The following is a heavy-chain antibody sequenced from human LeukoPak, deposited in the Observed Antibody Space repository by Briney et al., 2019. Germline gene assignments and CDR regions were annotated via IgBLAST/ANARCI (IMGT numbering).Heavy chain of an antibody. CDR1: GFTFSSYG. D-gene: IGHD3-22*01. V-gene: IGHV3-30*18. Sequence: PGGSLRLSCAASGFTFSSYGMHWVRQAPGKGLEWVAVISYDGSNKYYADSVKGRFTISRDNSKNTLYLQMNSLRAEDTAVYYCAKAGPIYDGSGYWFLPKYYFDYWGQGALVTVSS. CDR2: ISYDGSNK. CDR3: AKAGPIYDGSGYWFLPKYYFDY. J-gene: IGHJ4*02.